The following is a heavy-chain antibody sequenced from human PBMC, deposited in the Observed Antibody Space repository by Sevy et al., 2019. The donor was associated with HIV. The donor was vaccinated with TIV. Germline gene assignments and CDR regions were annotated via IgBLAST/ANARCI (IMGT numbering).Heavy chain of an antibody. CDR2: IWYDGSDT. Sequence: GGSLRLSCGASGFIFNRHGMHWVRQAPGKGLEWVARIWYDGSDTYYGESVKGRFTISRDNSKNTVDLQMNSLRVEDTSVYYCARDVDSNYDGIDAWGQGTTVTVSS. J-gene: IGHJ6*02. CDR1: GFIFNRHG. CDR3: ARDVDSNYDGIDA. V-gene: IGHV3-33*08. D-gene: IGHD4-4*01.